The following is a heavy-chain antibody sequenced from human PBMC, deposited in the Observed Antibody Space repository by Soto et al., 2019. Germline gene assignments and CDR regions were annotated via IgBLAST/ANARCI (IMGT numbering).Heavy chain of an antibody. CDR3: AKVHVTAMHYYYYYGMDV. V-gene: IGHV3-30*18. CDR1: GFTFSSYG. D-gene: IGHD2-21*02. Sequence: VQLVESGGGVVQPGRSLRLSCAASGFTFSSYGMHWVRQAPGKGLEWVAVISYDGSNKYYADSVKGRFTISRDNSKNTLYLQMNSLRAEDTAVYYCAKVHVTAMHYYYYYGMDVWGQGTTVTVSS. J-gene: IGHJ6*02. CDR2: ISYDGSNK.